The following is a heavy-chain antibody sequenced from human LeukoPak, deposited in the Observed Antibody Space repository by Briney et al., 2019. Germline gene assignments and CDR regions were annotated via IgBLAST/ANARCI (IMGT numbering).Heavy chain of an antibody. D-gene: IGHD3-16*02. CDR2: INPNSGGT. J-gene: IGHJ4*02. Sequence: ASVKVSCKASGYTFTGCYMHWVRQAPGQGLEWMGWINPNSGGTNYAQKFQGRVTMTRDTSISTAYMELSRLRSDDTAVYYCARDKDSLTYDYVWGSYPTTFDYWGQGTLVTVSS. V-gene: IGHV1-2*02. CDR1: GYTFTGCY. CDR3: ARDKDSLTYDYVWGSYPTTFDY.